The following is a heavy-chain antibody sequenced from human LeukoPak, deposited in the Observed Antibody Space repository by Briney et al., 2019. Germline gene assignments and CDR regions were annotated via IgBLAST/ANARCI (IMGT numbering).Heavy chain of an antibody. CDR3: ARGYDILTGWAYYYGMDV. CDR2: FDPEDGET. D-gene: IGHD3-9*01. CDR1: GYTLTELS. Sequence: ASVNVSCKVSGYTLTELSMYWVRPAPGKGLEWMGGFDPEDGETIYAQKLQGRVTMTTDTSTSTAYMELRSLRSDDTAVYYCARGYDILTGWAYYYGMDVWGQGTTVTVSS. J-gene: IGHJ6*02. V-gene: IGHV1-24*01.